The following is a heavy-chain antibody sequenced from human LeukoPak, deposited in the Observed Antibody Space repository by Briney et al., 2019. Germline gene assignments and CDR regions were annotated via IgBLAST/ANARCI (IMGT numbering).Heavy chain of an antibody. CDR2: IYYSGST. J-gene: IGHJ4*02. D-gene: IGHD6-6*01. CDR1: GGSISSSSYY. CDR3: ARVSEYSSFLV. V-gene: IGHV4-39*07. Sequence: SETLSLTCTVSGGSISSSSYYWGWIRQPPGKGLEWIGSIYYSGSTYYNPSLKSRVTISVDTSKNQFSLKLSSVTAADTAVYYCARVSEYSSFLVWGQETLVTFSS.